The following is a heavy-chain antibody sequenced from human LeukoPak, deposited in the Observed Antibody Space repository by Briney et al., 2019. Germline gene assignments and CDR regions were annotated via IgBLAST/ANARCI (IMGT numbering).Heavy chain of an antibody. CDR3: ARALKNVDIVATIKRGYYYYYYGMDV. Sequence: ASVKVSCKASGGTFSSYAISWVRQAPGQGLEWMGGIIPIFGTANYAQKFQGRVTITADESTSTAYMELSSLRSEDTAVYYCARALKNVDIVATIKRGYYYYYYGMDVWGQGTTVTVSS. J-gene: IGHJ6*02. D-gene: IGHD5-12*01. CDR1: GGTFSSYA. CDR2: IIPIFGTA. V-gene: IGHV1-69*13.